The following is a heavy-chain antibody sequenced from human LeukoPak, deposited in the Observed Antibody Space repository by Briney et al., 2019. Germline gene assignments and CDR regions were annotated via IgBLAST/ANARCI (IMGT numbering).Heavy chain of an antibody. CDR1: GGSISSYY. CDR3: ARGRDGGNDY. D-gene: IGHD4-23*01. Sequence: SETLSLTCTVSGGSISSYYWSWIRQPPGKGLEWIGYTYYSGSTNYNPSLKSRVTISVDTSKNQFSLKLSSVTAADTAVYYCARGRDGGNDYWGQGTLVTVSS. V-gene: IGHV4-59*01. J-gene: IGHJ4*02. CDR2: TYYSGST.